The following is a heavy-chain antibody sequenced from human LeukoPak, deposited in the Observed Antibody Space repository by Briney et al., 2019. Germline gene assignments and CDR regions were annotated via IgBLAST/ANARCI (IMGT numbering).Heavy chain of an antibody. CDR3: AKSYYDFWSGYYTIWDY. CDR2: ISYDGSNK. J-gene: IGHJ4*02. CDR1: GFSSSSYG. Sequence: PGGSLRLSCAASGFSSSSYGMNWVRQAPGKGLEWVAVISYDGSNKYYADSVKGRFSISRDNSKNTLYLQMNSLRDEDTAVYYCAKSYYDFWSGYYTIWDYWGQGTLVTVSS. V-gene: IGHV3-30*18. D-gene: IGHD3-3*01.